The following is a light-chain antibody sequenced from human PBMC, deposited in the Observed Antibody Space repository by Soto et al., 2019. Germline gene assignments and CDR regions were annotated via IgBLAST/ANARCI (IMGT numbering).Light chain of an antibody. Sequence: EIVMTQSPATLSVSPGERATLSCRASQSVSSNLAWYQQKPGQAPRLLIYGASTRATGIPARFSGSGSGTEFTLTISSLQSEDFATYFCQQSYSTPYTFGQGTKLEI. CDR3: QQSYSTPYT. CDR1: QSVSSN. CDR2: GAS. V-gene: IGKV3-15*01. J-gene: IGKJ2*01.